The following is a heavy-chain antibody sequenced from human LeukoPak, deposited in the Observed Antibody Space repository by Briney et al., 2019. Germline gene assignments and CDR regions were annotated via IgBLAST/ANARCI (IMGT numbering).Heavy chain of an antibody. Sequence: GGSLRLSCAASGFTFSSYAMSWVRQAPGKGLEWVSAISGSGGSTYYADSVKGRFTISRDNSKNTLYLQMNSLRAEDTAVYYCAKDPLWFGEDARWWFDPWGQGTLVTVSS. CDR1: GFTFSSYA. CDR3: AKDPLWFGEDARWWFDP. D-gene: IGHD3-10*01. J-gene: IGHJ5*02. V-gene: IGHV3-23*01. CDR2: ISGSGGST.